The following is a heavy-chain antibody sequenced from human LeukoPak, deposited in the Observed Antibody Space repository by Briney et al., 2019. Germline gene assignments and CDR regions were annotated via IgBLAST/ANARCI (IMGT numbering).Heavy chain of an antibody. D-gene: IGHD3-9*01. CDR3: ARDGFAIDILTGYGFDY. J-gene: IGHJ4*02. V-gene: IGHV1-46*01. CDR2: INPSGGST. Sequence: ASVKVSCKASGYTFTSYYMHWVRQAPGQGLEWMGIINPSGGSTSYAQKFQGRVTMTRDTSTSTVYMELSSLRSEDTAVYYCARDGFAIDILTGYGFDYWGQGTLVTVSS. CDR1: GYTFTSYY.